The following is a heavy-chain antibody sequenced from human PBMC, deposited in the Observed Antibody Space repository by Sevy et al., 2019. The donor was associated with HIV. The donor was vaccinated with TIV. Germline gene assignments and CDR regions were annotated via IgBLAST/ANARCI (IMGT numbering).Heavy chain of an antibody. D-gene: IGHD2-15*01. CDR3: ATRTGGIREAALI. CDR2: IIPTLLMT. CDR1: GGTFNSYA. J-gene: IGHJ3*02. Sequence: ASVKVSCKASGGTFNSYAFSWVRQAPGQGLEWMGGIIPTLLMTNYAQKFQGRVTITADRSTSTAYMELTSLTSEDTAVYYCATRTGGIREAALIWGQGTMVTVSS. V-gene: IGHV1-69*10.